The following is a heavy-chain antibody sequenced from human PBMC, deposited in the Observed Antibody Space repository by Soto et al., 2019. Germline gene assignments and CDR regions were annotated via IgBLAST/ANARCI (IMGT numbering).Heavy chain of an antibody. CDR3: ARDYDSSGCCFDY. D-gene: IGHD3-22*01. CDR1: GGTFSSYA. J-gene: IGHJ4*02. CDR2: IIPIFGTA. V-gene: IGHV1-69*01. Sequence: QVQLVQSGAEVKKPGSSVKVSCKASGGTFSSYAISWVRQAPGQGLEWMGGIIPIFGTANYAQKFQGRVRITADESTSKAYMELSSLRSEDTAVYYCARDYDSSGCCFDYWGQGTLVTVSS.